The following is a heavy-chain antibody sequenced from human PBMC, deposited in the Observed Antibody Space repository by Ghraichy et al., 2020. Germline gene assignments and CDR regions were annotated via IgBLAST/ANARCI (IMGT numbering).Heavy chain of an antibody. CDR2: IKPDGSEE. CDR1: EFTFSNYW. J-gene: IGHJ4*02. D-gene: IGHD6-6*01. Sequence: GGSLRLTCAASEFTFSNYWMSWVRQAPGKGLKWVVHIKPDGSEEFYVDSVKGRFTTSRENAHNSLSLQMNSLRAEDSAVYYCARSTFSSADYWGQGTLVTVSS. CDR3: ARSTFSSADY. V-gene: IGHV3-7*01.